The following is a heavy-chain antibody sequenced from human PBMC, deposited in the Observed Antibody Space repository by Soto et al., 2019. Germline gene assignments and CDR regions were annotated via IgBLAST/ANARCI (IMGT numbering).Heavy chain of an antibody. CDR2: IYPGDSDT. J-gene: IGHJ6*02. Sequence: GESLKISCKGSGYSFTSYWIGWVRQMPVKGLEWMGIIYPGDSDTRYSPSFQGQVTISADKSISTAYLQWSSLKASDTAMYYCAGGGVRGVITRTRDYYGMDVWGQGTTVTVYS. D-gene: IGHD3-10*01. CDR3: AGGGVRGVITRTRDYYGMDV. V-gene: IGHV5-51*01. CDR1: GYSFTSYW.